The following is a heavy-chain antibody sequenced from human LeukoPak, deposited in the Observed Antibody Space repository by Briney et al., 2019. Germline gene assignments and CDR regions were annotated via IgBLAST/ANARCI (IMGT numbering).Heavy chain of an antibody. CDR2: INSTSSTI. CDR3: ARAAPYYYDSSGYSAFDS. D-gene: IGHD3-22*01. J-gene: IGHJ3*02. Sequence: PSGSLTLSCAASGFSFRSYSMHWVRQPPGKGLEWVSYINSTSSTIYYADSVKGRFTISRDNAKNSLYLQMNSLRDEDTAVYYCARAAPYYYDSSGYSAFDSWGQGTMVTVSA. CDR1: GFSFRSYS. V-gene: IGHV3-48*02.